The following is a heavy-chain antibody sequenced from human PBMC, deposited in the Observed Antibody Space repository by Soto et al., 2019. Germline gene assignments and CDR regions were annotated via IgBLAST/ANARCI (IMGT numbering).Heavy chain of an antibody. Sequence: QITLKESGPTLVKPTQTLTLTCTFSGFSLTVTGAGVAWIRQPPGKALEWLALIYWDGDERYNSSLKNRLTITKDTSKNQVVLTMTNMDPVDTATYYCVLPHYDSGCYYYYFDYWGQGTLVTVSS. CDR3: VLPHYDSGCYYYYFDY. CDR2: IYWDGDE. V-gene: IGHV2-5*02. CDR1: GFSLTVTGAG. D-gene: IGHD3-22*01. J-gene: IGHJ4*02.